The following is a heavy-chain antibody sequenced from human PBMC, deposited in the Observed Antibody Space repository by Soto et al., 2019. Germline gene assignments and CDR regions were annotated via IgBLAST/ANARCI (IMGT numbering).Heavy chain of an antibody. J-gene: IGHJ6*02. D-gene: IGHD3-9*01. CDR3: ARGDDMLTGYPLGGMDV. Sequence: QVQLVESGGGVVQPGRSLRLSCAASGFTFSSYGMHWVRQAPGKGLEWVAVIWYDGSNKYYADSVKGRFTISRDNSKNXXYLQMNSLRAEDTAVYYCARGDDMLTGYPLGGMDVWGQGTTVTVSS. CDR2: IWYDGSNK. V-gene: IGHV3-33*01. CDR1: GFTFSSYG.